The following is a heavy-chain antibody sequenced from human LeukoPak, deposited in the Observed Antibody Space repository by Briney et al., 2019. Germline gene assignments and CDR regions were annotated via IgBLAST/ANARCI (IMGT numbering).Heavy chain of an antibody. Sequence: SETLSLTCTVSGGSISSSSYYWGWIRQPPGKGLEWIGSIYYSGSTYYSPSLKSRVTISVDTSKNQFSLKLSSVTAADTAVYYCARHAGVTMIVVVTYFDYWGQGTLVTVSS. CDR2: IYYSGST. D-gene: IGHD3-22*01. CDR1: GGSISSSSYY. J-gene: IGHJ4*02. V-gene: IGHV4-39*01. CDR3: ARHAGVTMIVVVTYFDY.